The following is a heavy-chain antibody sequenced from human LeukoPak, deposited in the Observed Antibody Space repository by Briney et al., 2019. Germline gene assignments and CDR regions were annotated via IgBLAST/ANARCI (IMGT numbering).Heavy chain of an antibody. D-gene: IGHD3-9*01. J-gene: IGHJ4*02. V-gene: IGHV4-34*01. CDR2: INHSGST. CDR1: GGSFSGYY. Sequence: PSETLSLTCAVYGGSFSGYYWSWIRQPPGKGLEWIGEINHSGSTNYNPSLKSRVTISVDTSKNQFSLKLSSVTAADTAVYYCARAMGYYDILTGYFSRNYFDYWGQGTLVTVSS. CDR3: ARAMGYYDILTGYFSRNYFDY.